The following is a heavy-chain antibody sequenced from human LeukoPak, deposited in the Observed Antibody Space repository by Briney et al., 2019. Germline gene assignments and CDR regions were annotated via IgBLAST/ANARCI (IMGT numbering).Heavy chain of an antibody. J-gene: IGHJ2*01. CDR2: INTDGGFT. CDR3: ARAGDWYFDL. CDR1: RYTFSSYR. D-gene: IGHD7-27*01. V-gene: IGHV3-74*01. Sequence: GGSLRLSCAATRYTFSSYRIHSVSQAPQQGLLWVVRINTDGGFTDYADSAKGRFTVSSDNDKNTLFLQMNSRRAEYTAVYYCARAGDWYFDLWGRGTLVTVSS.